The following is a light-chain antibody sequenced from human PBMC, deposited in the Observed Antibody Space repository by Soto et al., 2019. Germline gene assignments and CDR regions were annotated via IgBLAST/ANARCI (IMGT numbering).Light chain of an antibody. CDR2: DTS. Sequence: IVMTQAPTTLSVSPVERATLSCRASQSVSIKLAWYQQKPGQAPRLLIYDTSTRATGIPARFSGSGSGTDFTLTVSRLEPEDFAMYYCQQYHWAPDTFGQGTRLENK. V-gene: IGKV3-15*01. CDR1: QSVSIK. CDR3: QQYHWAPDT. J-gene: IGKJ5*01.